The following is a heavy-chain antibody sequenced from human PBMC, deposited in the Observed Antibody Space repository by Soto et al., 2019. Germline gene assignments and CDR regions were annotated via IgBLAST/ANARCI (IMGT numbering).Heavy chain of an antibody. CDR3: ASMGYHYGSGSYPLDY. Sequence: SETLSLTCTVSGGSISSGDYYWSWIRQPPGKGLEWIGYIYYSGSTNYNPSLKSRVTISLDTSKNQFSLNLRSVTAADTAVYYCASMGYHYGSGSYPLDYWGQGTLVTVSS. CDR2: IYYSGST. CDR1: GGSISSGDYY. J-gene: IGHJ4*02. D-gene: IGHD3-10*01. V-gene: IGHV4-30-4*01.